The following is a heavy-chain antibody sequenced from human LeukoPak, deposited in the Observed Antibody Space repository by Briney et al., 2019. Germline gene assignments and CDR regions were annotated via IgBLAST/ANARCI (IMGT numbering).Heavy chain of an antibody. J-gene: IGHJ4*02. CDR3: AKDRYCCSTSCYGVIDY. V-gene: IGHV3-23*01. D-gene: IGHD2-2*01. CDR1: GFTFSSYA. CDR2: ISDSGGST. Sequence: GASLRLSCAASGFTFSSYAMSWVRQAPGKGLEWVSVISDSGGSTYYTDSVKGRFTISRDNSKNTLYLQMNSLTAEDTAVYYCAKDRYCCSTSCYGVIDYWGQGTLVTVSS.